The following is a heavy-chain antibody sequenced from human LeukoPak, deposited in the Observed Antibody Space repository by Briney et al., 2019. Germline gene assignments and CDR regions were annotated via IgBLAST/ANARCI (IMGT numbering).Heavy chain of an antibody. V-gene: IGHV3-21*01. D-gene: IGHD4-23*01. CDR2: ITSSSSYI. Sequence: GGSLRLSCAASGFTFSSYSMNWVRQAPGKGLEWGSSITSSSSYIYYADSVKGRFTISRDNAKNSLYLQMTSLRAEDTAVYYCARVVFAYGGNSKRGYFDYWGQGTLVTVSS. CDR1: GFTFSSYS. CDR3: ARVVFAYGGNSKRGYFDY. J-gene: IGHJ4*02.